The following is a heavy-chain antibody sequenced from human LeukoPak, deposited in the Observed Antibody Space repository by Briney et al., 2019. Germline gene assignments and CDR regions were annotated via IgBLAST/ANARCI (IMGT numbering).Heavy chain of an antibody. CDR1: GGSISSSSYY. CDR3: ARESPSEIGGITGTLFDY. CDR2: IYYSGST. Sequence: SETLSLTCTVSGGSISSSSYYWGWIRQPPGKGLEWIGSIYYSGSTYYNPSLKSRVTISVDTSKNQFSLKLSSVTAADTAVYYCARESPSEIGGITGTLFDYWGQGTLVTVSS. D-gene: IGHD1-7*01. J-gene: IGHJ4*02. V-gene: IGHV4-39*07.